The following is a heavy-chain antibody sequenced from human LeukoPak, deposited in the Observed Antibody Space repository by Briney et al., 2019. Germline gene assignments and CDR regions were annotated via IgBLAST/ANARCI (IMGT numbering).Heavy chain of an antibody. D-gene: IGHD1-26*01. CDR1: GYTLTELS. Sequence: ASVKVSCKVSGYTLTELSMHWVRQAPGKGLEWMGGFDPEDGETIYAQKFQGRVTMTEDTSTDTAYMELGSLRSEDTAVYCCATVPVGATASGDYWGQGTLVTVSS. V-gene: IGHV1-24*01. CDR3: ATVPVGATASGDY. CDR2: FDPEDGET. J-gene: IGHJ4*02.